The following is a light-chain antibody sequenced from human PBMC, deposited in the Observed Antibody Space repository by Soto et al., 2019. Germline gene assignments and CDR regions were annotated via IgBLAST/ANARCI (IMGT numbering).Light chain of an antibody. CDR1: KNDIGGYDC. V-gene: IGLV2-8*01. Sequence: QSALTQPPSASGAPGQSVTISCTGNKNDIGGYDCVSWYQNHPGKAPRLIIYEVVQRPSGVHDRFSCSKSGNTASLTVSGLQAEDEADYFCMSYAGSNTYVFGSGTKVTVL. CDR2: EVV. J-gene: IGLJ1*01. CDR3: MSYAGSNTYV.